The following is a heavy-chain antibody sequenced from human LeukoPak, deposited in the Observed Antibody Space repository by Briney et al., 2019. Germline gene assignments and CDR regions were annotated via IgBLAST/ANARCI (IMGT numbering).Heavy chain of an antibody. CDR3: ARGVRTGDFDY. CDR1: GFTFSSYT. D-gene: IGHD7-27*01. J-gene: IGHJ4*02. V-gene: IGHV3-21*01. Sequence: GGSLRLSCAASGFTFSSYTMNCGRQAPGEGLEWVSSLSSSSSYIYYADSVKGRFTISRGNAKNSLYLQMNSLRAEDTAVYYCARGVRTGDFDYWGQGTLVTVSS. CDR2: LSSSSSYI.